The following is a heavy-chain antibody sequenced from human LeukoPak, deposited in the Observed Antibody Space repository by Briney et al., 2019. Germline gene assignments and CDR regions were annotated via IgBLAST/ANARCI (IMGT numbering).Heavy chain of an antibody. CDR3: ARQSMVRGVPDY. D-gene: IGHD3-10*01. CDR1: GYNITTYW. V-gene: IGHV5-51*01. J-gene: IGHJ4*02. CDR2: IYPGDSDT. Sequence: GESLKISCKGSGYNITTYWISWVRQMPGKGLEWMGIIYPGDSDTRYSPSFQGQVTISADKSISTAYLQWRSLRASDTAMYYCARQSMVRGVPDYWGQGTLVTVSS.